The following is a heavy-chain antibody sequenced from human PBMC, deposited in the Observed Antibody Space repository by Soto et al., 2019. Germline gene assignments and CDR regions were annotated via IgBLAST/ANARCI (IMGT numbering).Heavy chain of an antibody. D-gene: IGHD3-3*01. CDR2: INAGNGNT. J-gene: IGHJ6*02. Sequence: ASVKVSCKASGYTFTSYAMHWVRQAPGQRLEWMGWINAGNGNTKYSQKFQGRVTITRDTSASTAYKELSSLRSEDTAVYYCARVENMYYDFWSGYYPYGMDVWGQGTTVTAP. CDR1: GYTFTSYA. V-gene: IGHV1-3*01. CDR3: ARVENMYYDFWSGYYPYGMDV.